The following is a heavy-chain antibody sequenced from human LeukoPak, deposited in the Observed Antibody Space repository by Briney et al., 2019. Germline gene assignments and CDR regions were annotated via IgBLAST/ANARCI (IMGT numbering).Heavy chain of an antibody. D-gene: IGHD3-10*01. Sequence: SETLSLTCAVYGGSFSGYYWSWIRQPPGKGLEWIGEINHSGSTNYNPSLKSRVTISVDTSKNQFSLKLSSVTAADTAVYYCARDNNNHFMVRGVIGDYYFDYWGQGTLVTVSS. CDR3: ARDNNNHFMVRGVIGDYYFDY. J-gene: IGHJ4*02. CDR1: GGSFSGYY. V-gene: IGHV4-34*01. CDR2: INHSGST.